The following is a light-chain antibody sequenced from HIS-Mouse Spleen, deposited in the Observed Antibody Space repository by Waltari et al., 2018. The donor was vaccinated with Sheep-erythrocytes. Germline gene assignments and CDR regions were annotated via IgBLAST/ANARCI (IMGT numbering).Light chain of an antibody. CDR1: SSDVGGYNY. Sequence: QSALTQPASVSGSPGQSSTISCTGTSSDVGGYNYVPWYQQPPGKAPKLMIYDVSKRPSGVSNRFSGSKSGNTASLTISGLQAEDEADYYCSSYTSSSTWVFGGGTKLTVL. CDR3: SSYTSSSTWV. J-gene: IGLJ3*02. CDR2: DVS. V-gene: IGLV2-14*03.